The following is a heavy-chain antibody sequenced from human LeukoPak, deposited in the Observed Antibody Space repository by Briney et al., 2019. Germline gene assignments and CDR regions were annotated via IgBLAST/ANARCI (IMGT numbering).Heavy chain of an antibody. J-gene: IGHJ6*02. Sequence: SETLSLTCTVSGGTISSYYWSWIRQPPGKGLEWIGYIYYSGSTNYNPSLKSRVTISVDTSKNQFSLKLSSVTAADTAVYYCARGRYCSSSSCPWYYYYGMDVWGQGTTVTVSS. D-gene: IGHD2-2*01. CDR3: ARGRYCSSSSCPWYYYYGMDV. V-gene: IGHV4-59*01. CDR1: GGTISSYY. CDR2: IYYSGST.